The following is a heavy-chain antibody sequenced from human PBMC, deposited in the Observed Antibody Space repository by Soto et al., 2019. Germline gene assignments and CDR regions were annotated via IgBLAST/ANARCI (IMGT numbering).Heavy chain of an antibody. CDR3: ARDSYTYCSGGSCYGPFDY. CDR2: IIPIFGTA. V-gene: IGHV1-69*13. Sequence: SVKVSCKASGYTFTSYGISWVRQAPGQGLEWMGGIIPIFGTANYAQKFQGRVTITADESTSTAYMELSSLRSEDTAVYYCARDSYTYCSGGSCYGPFDYWGQGTLVTVSS. CDR1: GYTFTSYG. J-gene: IGHJ4*02. D-gene: IGHD2-15*01.